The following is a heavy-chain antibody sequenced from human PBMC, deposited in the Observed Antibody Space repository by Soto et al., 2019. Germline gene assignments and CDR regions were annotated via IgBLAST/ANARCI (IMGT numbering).Heavy chain of an antibody. CDR3: ARDSWNAY. V-gene: IGHV3-74*01. CDR2: IHNDGSTT. CDR1: GFTFSSYW. J-gene: IGHJ4*01. Sequence: GGSLRLSCAASGFTFSSYWMHWVRQAPGKGLMWVSRIHNDGSTTRYADSVKGRFTISRDNAKNTLYLQMSSLRVENTAVYYSARDSWNAYWGQGTLVTVSS. D-gene: IGHD1-1*01.